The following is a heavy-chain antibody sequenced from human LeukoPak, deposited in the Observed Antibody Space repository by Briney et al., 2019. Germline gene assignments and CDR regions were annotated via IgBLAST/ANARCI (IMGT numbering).Heavy chain of an antibody. V-gene: IGHV3-21*01. CDR3: ATETIGRHYDY. CDR2: IGPTGTDR. Sequence: GGSLRLSCAASGFTFSSCGFNWVRQAPGKGLEWVSSIGPTGTDRYYADSVRGRFTISRDNAKNSMYLQMDGLRDEDTAAYYCATETIGRHYDYWGQGTLLTVSS. J-gene: IGHJ4*02. CDR1: GFTFSSCG. D-gene: IGHD1-14*01.